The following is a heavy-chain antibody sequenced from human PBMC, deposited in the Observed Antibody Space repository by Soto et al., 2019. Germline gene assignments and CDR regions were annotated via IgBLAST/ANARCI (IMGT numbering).Heavy chain of an antibody. CDR2: INHSGST. D-gene: IGHD6-13*01. J-gene: IGHJ6*02. Sequence: LSLTLAVYGGSFSGYYLSLIRQPPGKGLEWIGEINHSGSTNYNPSLKSRVTISVDTSKNQFSLKLSSVTAADTAVYYCARLQQLVLFYYYYGMDVWGQGTTVTVSS. CDR1: GGSFSGYY. V-gene: IGHV4-34*01. CDR3: ARLQQLVLFYYYYGMDV.